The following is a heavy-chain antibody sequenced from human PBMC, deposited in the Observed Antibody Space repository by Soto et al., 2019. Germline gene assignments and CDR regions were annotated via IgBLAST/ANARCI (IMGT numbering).Heavy chain of an antibody. CDR1: CYSITNGYY. D-gene: IGHD2-2*02. CDR3: ARDHAYTVGPTALQGWFDP. V-gene: IGHV4-38-2*02. CDR2: SYYSGTV. Sequence: PSETLSLTCAVSCYSITNGYYWGWVRPPGKGLQWIGSSYYSGTVNYNPSRQSRVTMSLDTSKNQFSLKLSSVTAADTAVYYCARDHAYTVGPTALQGWFDPWGHGTLVTVSS. J-gene: IGHJ5*02.